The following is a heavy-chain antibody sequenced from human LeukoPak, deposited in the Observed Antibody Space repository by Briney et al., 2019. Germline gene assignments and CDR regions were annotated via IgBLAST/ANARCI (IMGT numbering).Heavy chain of an antibody. Sequence: ASVTVSCKASGYTFTSYYMHWVRQAPGQGLEWMGIINPGGRSTTYAQKFQGRVTLTRDTSTSTVYMELGSLRSEDTAVYYCARNGGGVSAPGGYWGQGTLVTVSS. J-gene: IGHJ4*02. D-gene: IGHD3-16*01. CDR2: INPGGRST. V-gene: IGHV1-46*01. CDR1: GYTFTSYY. CDR3: ARNGGGVSAPGGY.